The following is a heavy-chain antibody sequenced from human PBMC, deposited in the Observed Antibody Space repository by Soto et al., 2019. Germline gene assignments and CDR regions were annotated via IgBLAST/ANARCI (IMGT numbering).Heavy chain of an antibody. V-gene: IGHV3-23*01. J-gene: IGHJ6*02. CDR1: GFTFSSYA. Sequence: GGSLSLSCAASGFTFSSYAMSWVRQAPGKGLEWVSAISGSGGSTYYADSVKGRFTISRDNSKNTLYLQMNSLRAEDTAVYYCAKEGRDYVVVRYYYYYGMDVWGQGTTVTVSS. D-gene: IGHD2-21*01. CDR3: AKEGRDYVVVRYYYYYGMDV. CDR2: ISGSGGST.